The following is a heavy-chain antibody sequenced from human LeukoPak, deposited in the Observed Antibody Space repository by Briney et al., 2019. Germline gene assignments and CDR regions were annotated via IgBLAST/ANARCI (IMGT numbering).Heavy chain of an antibody. CDR2: IDNAGSDK. V-gene: IGHV3-7*01. D-gene: IGHD5-24*01. Sequence: GGSLRLSCAASGFTFTTYRMSWVRQAPGKGLEWVANIDNAGSDKYYVDSVEGRFAISRDNAKNSLYLQMNSLRAEDTAVYYCARERWLQPDYWGQGILVTVSS. CDR3: ARERWLQPDY. J-gene: IGHJ4*02. CDR1: GFTFTTYR.